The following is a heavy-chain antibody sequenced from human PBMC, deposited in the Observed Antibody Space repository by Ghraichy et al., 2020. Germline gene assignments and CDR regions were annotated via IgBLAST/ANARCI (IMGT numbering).Heavy chain of an antibody. V-gene: IGHV3-23*01. CDR1: GFTFSSYA. D-gene: IGHD3-3*01. Sequence: GESLNISCAASGFTFSSYAMSWARQAPGKGLEWVSAISGSGGSTYYADSVKGRFTISRDNSKNTLYLQMNSLRAEDTAVYYCAKSGNDYDFWSAPWHPAEYFQHWGQGTLVTVSS. CDR3: AKSGNDYDFWSAPWHPAEYFQH. J-gene: IGHJ1*01. CDR2: ISGSGGST.